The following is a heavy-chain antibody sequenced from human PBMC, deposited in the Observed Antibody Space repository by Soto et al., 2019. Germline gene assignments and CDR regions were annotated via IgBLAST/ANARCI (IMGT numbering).Heavy chain of an antibody. CDR3: ARGITNLDY. CDR1: GGSISSYY. V-gene: IGHV4-59*01. J-gene: IGHJ4*02. D-gene: IGHD3-3*01. Sequence: SETLSLTCTVSGGSISSYYWSCIRQPPGKGLEWIGYIYSSGSTNYNPSLKSRVTISVDTSKNQFSLKLSSVTAADTAVYYCARGITNLDYWGQGTLVTVSS. CDR2: IYSSGST.